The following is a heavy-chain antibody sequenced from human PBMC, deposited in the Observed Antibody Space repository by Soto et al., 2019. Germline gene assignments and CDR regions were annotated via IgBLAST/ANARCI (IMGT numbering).Heavy chain of an antibody. D-gene: IGHD2-21*01. CDR1: GFTFSSYW. J-gene: IGHJ6*02. Sequence: GGSLRLSCAASGFTFSSYWMHWVRQAPGKGLVWVSRINSDGSSTSYADSVKGRFTISRDNAKNTLYLQMNSLRAEDTAVYYCARGLVRGPISSGMDVWGQGTTVTVSS. V-gene: IGHV3-74*01. CDR3: ARGLVRGPISSGMDV. CDR2: INSDGSST.